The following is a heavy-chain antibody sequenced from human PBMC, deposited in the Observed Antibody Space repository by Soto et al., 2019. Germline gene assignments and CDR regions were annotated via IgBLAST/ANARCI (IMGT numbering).Heavy chain of an antibody. J-gene: IGHJ6*02. CDR1: GYTFTGHY. CDR3: ATSPGWLGEGSGGLDV. Sequence: ASVKVSCKASGYTFTGHYIHWVRQAPEQGPEWMGEIGPESGATRYAQRFQGRVTMTRDMSITTVYMELNNLSPDDTAVYYCATSPGWLGEGSGGLDVWGLGATVTVSS. D-gene: IGHD3-10*01. CDR2: IGPESGAT. V-gene: IGHV1-2*02.